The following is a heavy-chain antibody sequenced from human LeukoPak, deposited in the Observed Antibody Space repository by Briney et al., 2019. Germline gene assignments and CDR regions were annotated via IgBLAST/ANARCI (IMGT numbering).Heavy chain of an antibody. Sequence: GGSLRLSCAASGFTFSNAWMSRVRQAPGKGLEWVGRIKSKPDGGTTDYAAPVKGRFTISRDDSKNTLYLQMNSLKTEDTAVYYCTTELSGDYFDYWGQGTLVTVSS. CDR2: IKSKPDGGTT. D-gene: IGHD3-10*01. CDR1: GFTFSNAW. V-gene: IGHV3-15*01. CDR3: TTELSGDYFDY. J-gene: IGHJ4*02.